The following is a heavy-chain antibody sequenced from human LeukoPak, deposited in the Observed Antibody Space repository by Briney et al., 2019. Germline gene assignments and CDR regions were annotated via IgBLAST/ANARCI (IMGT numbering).Heavy chain of an antibody. CDR3: AKGKATVVPSDY. J-gene: IGHJ4*02. CDR2: ISGSGGST. D-gene: IGHD2-2*01. V-gene: IGHV3-23*01. CDR1: GFTFNNYA. Sequence: EGSLRLSCAASGFTFNNYAMSWVRQAPGKGLEWVSAISGSGGSTYYADSVKGRFTISRDNTKNTLYLQMNSLRAEDTAVYYCAKGKATVVPSDYWGQGTLVTVSS.